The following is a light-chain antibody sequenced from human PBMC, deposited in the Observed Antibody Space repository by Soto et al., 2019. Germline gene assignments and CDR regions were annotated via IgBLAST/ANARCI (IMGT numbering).Light chain of an antibody. CDR1: GSDVGSYNL. J-gene: IGLJ2*01. V-gene: IGLV2-23*01. CDR2: EGS. CDR3: CSYAGSLVFGGGSLV. Sequence: QSALTQPASVSGSPGQSITISCTGTGSDVGSYNLVSWYQQHPGKAPKLMIYEGSKRPSGVSYRFSGSKSGYTASLTISGLQTEDEADYYCCSYAGSLVFGGGSLVFGGGTQLTVL.